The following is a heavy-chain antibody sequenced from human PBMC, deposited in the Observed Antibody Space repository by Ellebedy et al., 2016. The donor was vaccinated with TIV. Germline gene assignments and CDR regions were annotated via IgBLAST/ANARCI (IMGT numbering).Heavy chain of an antibody. CDR1: GFTVSNNY. V-gene: IGHV3-53*01. CDR3: VGYDYGNKNKSVS. CDR2: IYANGYT. J-gene: IGHJ4*02. Sequence: PGGSLRLSCAVSGFTVSNNYMTWVRQAPGKGLEWVSVIYANGYTYYADSVKGRFTISKDNFENTLYLQMNSLRVEDTAVYYCVGYDYGNKNKSVSWGQGTQVTVSS. D-gene: IGHD4-17*01.